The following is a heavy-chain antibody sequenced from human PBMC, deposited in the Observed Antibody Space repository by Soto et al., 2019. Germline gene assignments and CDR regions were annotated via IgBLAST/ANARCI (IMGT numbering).Heavy chain of an antibody. CDR3: AKDYVTVTPKYSGFSGV. CDR2: ISETGTSA. CDR1: GFTPVPYA. Sequence: EVQLLESGGRLIQPGGSLRVSCLASGFTPVPYAITWVRQAPGKGLEWVSSISETGTSAYYADSVKGRFTISRDSSKNTVYLQMNSLSAEDTAVYYCAKDYVTVTPKYSGFSGVWGEGKMVTVSS. V-gene: IGHV3-23*01. D-gene: IGHD1-26*01. J-gene: IGHJ3*01.